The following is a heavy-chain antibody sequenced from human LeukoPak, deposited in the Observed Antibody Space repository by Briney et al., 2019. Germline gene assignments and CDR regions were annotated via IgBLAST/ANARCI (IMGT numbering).Heavy chain of an antibody. Sequence: AESLRLSCAASGFSLSNSAMSWVRQAPGKGLEWLSLIVASSGSTFYADSVKGRFTISGDNTNNTLYLQMHSLRADDTAVYYCAKGAYDYIEIGYFDYWGQGTLVTVSS. V-gene: IGHV3-23*01. J-gene: IGHJ4*02. D-gene: IGHD5-12*01. CDR1: GFSLSNSA. CDR2: IVASSGST. CDR3: AKGAYDYIEIGYFDY.